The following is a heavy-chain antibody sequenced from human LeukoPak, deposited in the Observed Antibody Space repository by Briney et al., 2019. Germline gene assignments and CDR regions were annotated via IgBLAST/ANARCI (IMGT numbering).Heavy chain of an antibody. Sequence: GGSLRLSCAASGFTFSSYSMNWVRQAPGKGLEWVSYISSSSSTIYYADSVKGRYTISRDNAKNSLYLQMNSLRAEDTAVYYCARERKLWFGELLLDYWGQGTLVTVSS. CDR1: GFTFSSYS. CDR3: ARERKLWFGELLLDY. J-gene: IGHJ4*02. D-gene: IGHD3-10*01. V-gene: IGHV3-48*01. CDR2: ISSSSSTI.